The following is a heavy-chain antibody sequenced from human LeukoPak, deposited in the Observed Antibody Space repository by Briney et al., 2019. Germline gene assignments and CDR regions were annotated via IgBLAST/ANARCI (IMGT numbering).Heavy chain of an antibody. Sequence: GGSLRLSCAASGFTFSSYSMNWVRQAPGKGLEWVSAISGSGGSTYYADSVKGRFTISRDNSKNTLYLQMNSLRAEDTAVYYCAGTHYYGSGSYYNVDYWGQGTLVTVSS. J-gene: IGHJ4*02. CDR2: ISGSGGST. CDR1: GFTFSSYS. V-gene: IGHV3-23*01. CDR3: AGTHYYGSGSYYNVDY. D-gene: IGHD3-10*01.